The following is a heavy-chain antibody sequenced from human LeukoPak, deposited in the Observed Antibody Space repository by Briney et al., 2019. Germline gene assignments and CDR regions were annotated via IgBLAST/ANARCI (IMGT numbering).Heavy chain of an antibody. D-gene: IGHD3-10*01. CDR2: ISAYNGNT. CDR3: PRLVRGLGDWFDP. J-gene: IGHJ5*02. CDR1: GYTFTSYG. Sequence: ASVKVSCKASGYTFTSYGISWVRQAPGQGLEWMGWISAYNGNTNYAQELQGRVTMTTDTSTSTAYMELRSLRSDDTAVYYCPRLVRGLGDWFDPWGQGTLVTVSS. V-gene: IGHV1-18*04.